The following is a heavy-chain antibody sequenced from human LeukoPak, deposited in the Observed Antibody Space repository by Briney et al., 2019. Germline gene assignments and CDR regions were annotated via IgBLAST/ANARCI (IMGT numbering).Heavy chain of an antibody. CDR1: GFTFDSYA. V-gene: IGHV3-23*01. CDR3: VKHVGSRWSNNRFDP. Sequence: GGSLRLSCAASGFTFDSYAMSWVRQAPGKGLEWVSAVSRFGGTTYYADSAKGRFTISSDNSNYTVYLQMYSLRVGDTALYYCVKHVGSRWSNNRFDPWGQGTLVTVS. D-gene: IGHD6-13*01. J-gene: IGHJ5*02. CDR2: VSRFGGTT.